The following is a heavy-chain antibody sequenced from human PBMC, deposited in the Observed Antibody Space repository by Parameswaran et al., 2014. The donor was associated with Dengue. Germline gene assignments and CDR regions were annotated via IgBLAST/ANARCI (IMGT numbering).Heavy chain of an antibody. CDR2: ISAYNGNT. D-gene: IGHD6-13*01. Sequence: VRQMPGKGLEWMGWISAYNGNTNYAQKLQGRVTMTTDTSTSTAYMELRSLRSDDTAVYYCARGIAAAGSKNYYYYYGMDVWGQGTTVTVSS. CDR3: ARGIAAAGSKNYYYYYGMDV. J-gene: IGHJ6*02. V-gene: IGHV1-18*01.